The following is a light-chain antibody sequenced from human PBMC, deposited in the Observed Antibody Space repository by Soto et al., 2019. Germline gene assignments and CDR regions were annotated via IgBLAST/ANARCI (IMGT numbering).Light chain of an antibody. Sequence: DIQMTQSPSILSASVVGRVTITCRASQSIGSWLAWYQHKPGKAPKLLIYKASSLESGVPLRFSGSGSGTEFTLTISSLQRDDFATYYCQQYSTYSRTFGQGTKLDI. CDR1: QSIGSW. J-gene: IGKJ1*01. V-gene: IGKV1-5*03. CDR2: KAS. CDR3: QQYSTYSRT.